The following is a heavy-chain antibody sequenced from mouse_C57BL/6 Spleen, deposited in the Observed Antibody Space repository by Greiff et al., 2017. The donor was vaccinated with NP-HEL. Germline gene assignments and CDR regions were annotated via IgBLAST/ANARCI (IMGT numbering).Heavy chain of an antibody. D-gene: IGHD1-1*01. CDR2: INPNNGGT. CDR1: GYTFTDYY. CDR3: ASDYYGSSPFAY. V-gene: IGHV1-26*01. J-gene: IGHJ3*01. Sequence: EVQLQQSGPELVKPGASVKISCKASGYTFTDYYMNWVKQSHGKSLEWIGDINPNNGGTSYNQKFKGKATLTVDKSSSTAYMELRSLTSEDSAVYYCASDYYGSSPFAYWGQGTLVTVSA.